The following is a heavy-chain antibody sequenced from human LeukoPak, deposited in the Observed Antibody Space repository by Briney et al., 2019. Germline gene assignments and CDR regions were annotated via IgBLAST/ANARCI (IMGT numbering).Heavy chain of an antibody. Sequence: PSETLSLTCTVSGGSISSYYWSWIRQPAGKGLEWIGRIYTSGTTHYNPSLKSRVTMSVDTSKNQFSLKLSSVTAADTAVYYCARPYYYDSWDAFDIWGQGTMVTVSS. D-gene: IGHD3-22*01. CDR3: ARPYYYDSWDAFDI. CDR2: IYTSGTT. J-gene: IGHJ3*02. CDR1: GGSISSYY. V-gene: IGHV4-4*07.